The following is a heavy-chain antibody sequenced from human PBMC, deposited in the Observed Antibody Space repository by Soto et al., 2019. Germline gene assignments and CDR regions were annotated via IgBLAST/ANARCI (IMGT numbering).Heavy chain of an antibody. V-gene: IGHV1-69*13. CDR2: IIPIFGTA. CDR3: ARDRSSTGPFDY. D-gene: IGHD3-9*01. J-gene: IGHJ4*02. Sequence: ASVKVSCKASGGTFSSYAISWVRQAPGQGLEWMGGIIPIFGTANYAQKFQGRVTITADESTSTAYMGLSSLRSEDTAVYYCARDRSSTGPFDYWGQGTLVTVSS. CDR1: GGTFSSYA.